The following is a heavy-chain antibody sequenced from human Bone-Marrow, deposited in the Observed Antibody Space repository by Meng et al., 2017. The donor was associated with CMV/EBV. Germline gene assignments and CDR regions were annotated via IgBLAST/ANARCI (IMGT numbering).Heavy chain of an antibody. CDR2: SIPMFGIT. CDR1: GYTFTSYG. Sequence: SVKVSCKASGYTFTSYGISWVRQAPGQGLEWMGGSIPMFGITNYAQKFQGRVTITTDESTSTAYMELSSLRSEDMAVYYCALFYDSGGYYYYFEIWGRGTMVTVSS. V-gene: IGHV1-69*05. D-gene: IGHD3-22*01. CDR3: ALFYDSGGYYYYFEI. J-gene: IGHJ4*02.